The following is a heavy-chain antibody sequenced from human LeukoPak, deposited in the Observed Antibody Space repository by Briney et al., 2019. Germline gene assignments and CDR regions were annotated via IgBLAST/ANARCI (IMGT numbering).Heavy chain of an antibody. CDR1: GFTFSSYS. Sequence: GGSLRLSCAASGFTFSSYSMNWVRQAPGKGLEWVSYISSSSSTIYYADSVKGRFTISRDNAKNSLYLQMNSLRAEDTAVYYCARDESGSSGWYEGISFDYWGQGTLVTVSS. J-gene: IGHJ4*02. CDR2: ISSSSSTI. V-gene: IGHV3-48*01. D-gene: IGHD6-19*01. CDR3: ARDESGSSGWYEGISFDY.